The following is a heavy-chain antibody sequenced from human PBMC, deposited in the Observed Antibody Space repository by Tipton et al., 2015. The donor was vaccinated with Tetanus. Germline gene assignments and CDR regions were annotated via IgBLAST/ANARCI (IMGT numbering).Heavy chain of an antibody. CDR3: ARANNEFPKKGPFDS. CDR2: ISNGNT. D-gene: IGHD1-1*01. V-gene: IGHV4-4*07. Sequence: GLVKPSETLSLTCTVSRGPISSYYWSWIRQPAGKGLEWSGHISNGNTAYTPSLKRRVTRSVDTSKNQFSLRLTSVTAADTAVYYCARANNEFPKKGPFDSWGQGTLVIVSS. J-gene: IGHJ4*02. CDR1: RGPISSYY.